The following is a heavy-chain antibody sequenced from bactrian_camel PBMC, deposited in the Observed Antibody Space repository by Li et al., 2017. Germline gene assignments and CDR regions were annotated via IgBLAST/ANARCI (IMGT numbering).Heavy chain of an antibody. V-gene: IGHV3S54*01. CDR2: INTGGGNI. CDR3: ATPISDVWWPQYNF. J-gene: IGHJ4*01. D-gene: IGHD7*01. CDR1: GDIDSTYC. Sequence: HVQLVESGGGSVQTGGSLRLSCAASGDIDSTYCMGWFRQAPGKEREAVARINTGGGNIHYGDSLEGRFTISRNNAKNTLHLQMISLKTEDTAVYYCATPISDVWWPQYNFWGQGTQVTVS.